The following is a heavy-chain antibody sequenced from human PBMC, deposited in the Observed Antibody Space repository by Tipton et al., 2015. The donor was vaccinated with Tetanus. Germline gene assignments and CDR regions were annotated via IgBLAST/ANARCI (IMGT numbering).Heavy chain of an antibody. Sequence: QLVQSGPEVRKSGASVKVSCKVSGYAFSSYGINWVRQAPGQGLEWVGSISPYTGNTNYAQNLQGRVTMTRDTSTTTAYMELRSLRSDDAALYYCARGGSHFDYWGQGTLVTVSS. V-gene: IGHV1-18*04. CDR1: GYAFSSYG. CDR2: ISPYTGNT. J-gene: IGHJ4*02. D-gene: IGHD1-26*01. CDR3: ARGGSHFDY.